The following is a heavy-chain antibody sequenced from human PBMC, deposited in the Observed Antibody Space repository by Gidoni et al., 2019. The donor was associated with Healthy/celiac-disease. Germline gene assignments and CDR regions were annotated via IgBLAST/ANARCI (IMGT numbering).Heavy chain of an antibody. D-gene: IGHD5-18*01. Sequence: EVQLVESGGGLVKPGGSLRLSCAASGFTFSSYSMNWVRQAPGKGRDRVSSISRSSSYIYYADSVKGRFTISRDNAKNSLYLQMNSLRAEDTAVYYCASELMDTAMVAFDYWGQGTLVTVSS. J-gene: IGHJ4*02. CDR1: GFTFSSYS. V-gene: IGHV3-21*01. CDR3: ASELMDTAMVAFDY. CDR2: ISRSSSYI.